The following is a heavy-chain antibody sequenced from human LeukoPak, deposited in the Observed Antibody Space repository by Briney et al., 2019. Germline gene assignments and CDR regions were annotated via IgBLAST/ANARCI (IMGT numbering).Heavy chain of an antibody. CDR2: INHSGST. V-gene: IGHV4-34*01. CDR1: GGSFSSYY. D-gene: IGHD2-15*01. CDR3: ARTTHCSGGSCYLDY. Sequence: PSETLSLTCAVYGGSFSSYYWSWIRHPPGKGLEWIGEINHSGSTNYNPSLKSRVTISVDTSKNQFSLKLSSVTAADTAVYYCARTTHCSGGSCYLDYWGQGTLVTVSS. J-gene: IGHJ4*02.